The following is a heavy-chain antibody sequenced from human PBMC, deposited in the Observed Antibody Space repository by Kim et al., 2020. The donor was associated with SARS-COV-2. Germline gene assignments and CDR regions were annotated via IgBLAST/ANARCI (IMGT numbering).Heavy chain of an antibody. V-gene: IGHV3-21*01. CDR2: ITISSTHI. D-gene: IGHD3-10*01. Sequence: GGSLRLSCAASGFTFNTYTMDWVRQAPGKGLEWVSSITISSTHIYYADSVKGRFIISRDNARNSVYLQMDSLRVDDTAMYYCARGWFGQVGDYWGQGTL. J-gene: IGHJ4*02. CDR1: GFTFNTYT. CDR3: ARGWFGQVGDY.